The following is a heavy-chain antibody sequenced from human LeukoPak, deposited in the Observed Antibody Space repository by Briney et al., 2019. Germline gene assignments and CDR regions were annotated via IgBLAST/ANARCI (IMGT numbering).Heavy chain of an antibody. Sequence: GGSLRLSCAPSGFTFDNFAMTWVRQAPGKGLEWVSEITGRGGITYYADSAKGRFTISRDNSTNTLYLQMNSLRAEDTAIYYCAKDYGPMGLFDYWGQGTLVTVSS. CDR2: ITGRGGIT. J-gene: IGHJ4*02. V-gene: IGHV3-23*01. CDR3: AKDYGPMGLFDY. D-gene: IGHD4-17*01. CDR1: GFTFDNFA.